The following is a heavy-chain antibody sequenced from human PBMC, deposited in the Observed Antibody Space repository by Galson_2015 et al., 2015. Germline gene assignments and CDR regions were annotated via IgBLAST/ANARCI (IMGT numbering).Heavy chain of an antibody. CDR3: AKDIAVADAYYYYGMDV. CDR1: GFTFDDYA. J-gene: IGHJ6*02. D-gene: IGHD6-19*01. V-gene: IGHV3-9*01. Sequence: SLRLSCAASGFTFDDYAMHWVRQAPGKGLEWVSGISWNSGSIGYADSVKGRFTISRDNAKNSLYLQMNSLRAEDTALYHCAKDIAVADAYYYYGMDVWGQGTTVTVSS. CDR2: ISWNSGSI.